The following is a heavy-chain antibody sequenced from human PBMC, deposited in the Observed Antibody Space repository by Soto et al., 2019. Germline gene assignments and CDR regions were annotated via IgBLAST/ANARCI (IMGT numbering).Heavy chain of an antibody. D-gene: IGHD2-15*01. CDR2: INPSGGST. V-gene: IGHV1-46*01. CDR3: ARANVVVAASPAYYYYGMYV. J-gene: IGHJ6*02. Sequence: GASVKVSCKASGYTFTSYYMHWVRQAPGQGLEWMGIINPSGGSTSYAQKFQGRVTMTRDTSTSTVYMELSSLRSEDTAVYYCARANVVVAASPAYYYYGMYVWGQGTTVTVS. CDR1: GYTFTSYY.